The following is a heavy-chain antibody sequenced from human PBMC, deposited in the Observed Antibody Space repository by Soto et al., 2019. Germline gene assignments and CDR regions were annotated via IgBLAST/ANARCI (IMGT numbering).Heavy chain of an antibody. CDR3: ARDVNDYGEKGDNRPGGY. CDR1: GFTFSSYA. J-gene: IGHJ4*02. D-gene: IGHD4-17*01. V-gene: IGHV3-30-3*01. Sequence: GGSLRLSCAASGFTFSSYAMHWARQAPGKGLEWVAVISYDGSNKYYADSVKGRFTISRDNSKNTLYLQMNSLRAEDTAVYYCARDVNDYGEKGDNRPGGYWGQGTLVTVSS. CDR2: ISYDGSNK.